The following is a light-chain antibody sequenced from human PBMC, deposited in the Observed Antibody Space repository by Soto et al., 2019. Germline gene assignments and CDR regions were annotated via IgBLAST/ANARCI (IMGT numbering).Light chain of an antibody. V-gene: IGLV2-11*01. CDR2: GVV. CDR1: SRDIGAYNL. J-gene: IGLJ1*01. CDR3: CSYAGGYTYL. Sequence: QSALTQPASVSGSPGQSITISCSGTSRDIGAYNLVSWYQQPPGKAPKLLIYGVVRWPSGVPDRFSGSKSGNTASLTISGLQAEDEADYFCCSYAGGYTYLFGTGPKVTVL.